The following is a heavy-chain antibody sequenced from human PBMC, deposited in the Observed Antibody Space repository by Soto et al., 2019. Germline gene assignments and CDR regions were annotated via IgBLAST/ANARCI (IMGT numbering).Heavy chain of an antibody. CDR1: GGSLSGATYS. Sequence: SETLSLTCGVSGGSLSGATYSWNWIRQTPGKGLEWIGYIFPSGTTYYNPSLKSRVTISIDVSKNQFSLSLRSLTAADTAVYYCARSREFDYWSQGTLVTVSS. J-gene: IGHJ4*02. V-gene: IGHV4-30-2*01. CDR3: ARSREFDY. CDR2: IFPSGTT.